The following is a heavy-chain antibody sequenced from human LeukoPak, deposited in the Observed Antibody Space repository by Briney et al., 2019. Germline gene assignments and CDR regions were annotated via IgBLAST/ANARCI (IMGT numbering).Heavy chain of an antibody. D-gene: IGHD3-10*01. CDR1: GYTFTSYG. Sequence: ASVKVSCKASGYTFTSYGISWVRQAPGQGLEWMGWISAYNGNTNYAQKLQGRVTMTTDTSTSTAYMELRSLRSDDTAVYYRAREKPITMVRGVTPRNWFDPWGQGTLVTVSS. CDR2: ISAYNGNT. CDR3: AREKPITMVRGVTPRNWFDP. V-gene: IGHV1-18*01. J-gene: IGHJ5*02.